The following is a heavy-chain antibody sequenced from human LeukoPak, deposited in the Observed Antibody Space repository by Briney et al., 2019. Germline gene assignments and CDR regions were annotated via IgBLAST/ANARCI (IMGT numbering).Heavy chain of an antibody. CDR2: IIPIFGTA. V-gene: IGHV1-69*05. CDR3: ARDAMVRGVGFSFDP. Sequence: SVKVSCKASGGTFSSYAISWVRQAPGQGLEWMGRIIPIFGTANYAQKFQGRVTITTDESTSTAYMELSSLRSEDTAVYYCARDAMVRGVGFSFDPWGQGTLVTVSS. J-gene: IGHJ5*02. D-gene: IGHD3-10*01. CDR1: GGTFSSYA.